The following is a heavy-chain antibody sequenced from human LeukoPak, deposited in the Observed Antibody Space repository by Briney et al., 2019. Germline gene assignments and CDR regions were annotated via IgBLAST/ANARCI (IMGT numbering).Heavy chain of an antibody. CDR1: GGTFSNYG. CDR3: AREGAFLVGATEGFDY. V-gene: IGHV1-69*04. Sequence: GASVKVSCKASGGTFSNYGISWVRQAPGQGLEWMGRTIPIFGITNYAQKFQGRVTITADKYTSTAYMELSSLRSEDTAVYYCAREGAFLVGATEGFDYWGQGTLVTVSS. D-gene: IGHD1-26*01. J-gene: IGHJ4*02. CDR2: TIPIFGIT.